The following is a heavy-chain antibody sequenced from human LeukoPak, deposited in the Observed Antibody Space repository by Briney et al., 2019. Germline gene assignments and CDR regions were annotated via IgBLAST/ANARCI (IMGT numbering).Heavy chain of an antibody. Sequence: GGSLRLSCVASGFDVSDNFMIWVRQAPGQGLEWISIIYASGGAYHAESVKGRFSAFRDTSKNTIFLQMNNLRAGDTAMYYCVRRHDYWGQGTLVTVSS. CDR3: VRRHDY. J-gene: IGHJ4*02. V-gene: IGHV3-53*01. CDR2: IYASGGA. CDR1: GFDVSDNF.